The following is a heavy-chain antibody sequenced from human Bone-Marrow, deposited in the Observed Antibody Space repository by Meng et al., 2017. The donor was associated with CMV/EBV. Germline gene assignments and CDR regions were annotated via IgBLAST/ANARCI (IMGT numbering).Heavy chain of an antibody. CDR1: GFTVSSNY. CDR3: ARETAVAVADP. J-gene: IGHJ5*02. D-gene: IGHD6-19*01. Sequence: GGSLRLSCAASGFTVSSNYMSWVRQAPGKGLEWVSVIYSGGSTYYADSVKGRFTISRDNSKNTLYLQMNSLRAEDTAVYYCARETAVAVADPWGQGTLVTVSS. V-gene: IGHV3-53*01. CDR2: IYSGGST.